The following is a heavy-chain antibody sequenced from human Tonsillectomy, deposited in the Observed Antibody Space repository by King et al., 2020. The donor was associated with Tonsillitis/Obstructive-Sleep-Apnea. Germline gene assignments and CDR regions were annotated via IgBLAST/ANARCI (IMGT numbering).Heavy chain of an antibody. CDR3: AKDVPNYFYGMDV. Sequence: VQLVESGGGVVQPGRSLRLSCAASGFTFSSYGMHWVRQAPGKGLEWVTFISYDGSNKYYADSVKGRFTISRDNSKNALYLRMNSLRAEDTAVYYCAKDVPNYFYGMDVWGQGTTVTVSS. CDR2: ISYDGSNK. V-gene: IGHV3-30*18. CDR1: GFTFSSYG. J-gene: IGHJ6*02.